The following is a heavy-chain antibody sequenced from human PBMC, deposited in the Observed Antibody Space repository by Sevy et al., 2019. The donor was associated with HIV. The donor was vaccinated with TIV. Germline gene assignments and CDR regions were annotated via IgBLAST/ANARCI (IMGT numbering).Heavy chain of an antibody. J-gene: IGHJ5*02. CDR2: IKQDGSEK. V-gene: IGHV3-7*01. D-gene: IGHD6-13*01. Sequence: GGSLRLSCAASGFTFSSYWMSWVRQAPGKGLEWVANIKQDGSEKYYVDSVKGRFTFTRDNAKNSLYLQMNSLRAEGTAVYDCAGGGVRIDGSRWYVSDWFDLWGRGTLVTVSS. CDR3: AGGGVRIDGSRWYVSDWFDL. CDR1: GFTFSSYW.